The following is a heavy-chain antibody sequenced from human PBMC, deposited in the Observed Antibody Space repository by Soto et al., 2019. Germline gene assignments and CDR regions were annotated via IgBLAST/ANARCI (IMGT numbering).Heavy chain of an antibody. D-gene: IGHD4-17*01. V-gene: IGHV3-33*01. Sequence: PGGSLRLSCAASGFTFSSYGMHWVRQGSGKGLEWVTFIWYDGSNKYYADSVKGRFTISRDNSKNTLYLQMNSLRAEDTAVYYCARDLSTVTTPFGYWGQGTLVTVSS. CDR1: GFTFSSYG. CDR2: IWYDGSNK. CDR3: ARDLSTVTTPFGY. J-gene: IGHJ4*02.